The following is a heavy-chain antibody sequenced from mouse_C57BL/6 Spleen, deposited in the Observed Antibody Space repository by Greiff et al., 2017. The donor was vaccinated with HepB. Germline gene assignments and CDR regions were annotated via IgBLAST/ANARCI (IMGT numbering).Heavy chain of an antibody. J-gene: IGHJ1*03. D-gene: IGHD1-1*01. CDR3: ARSPYYGSSLYWYFDV. Sequence: VQLQQSGPGLAKPSQTLSLTCSVTGYSITSDYWNWIRKFPGNKLEYMGYISYSGSTYYNPSLKSRISITRDTSKNQYYLQLNSVTTEDTATYYCARSPYYGSSLYWYFDVWGTGTTVTVSS. V-gene: IGHV3-8*01. CDR1: GYSITSDY. CDR2: ISYSGST.